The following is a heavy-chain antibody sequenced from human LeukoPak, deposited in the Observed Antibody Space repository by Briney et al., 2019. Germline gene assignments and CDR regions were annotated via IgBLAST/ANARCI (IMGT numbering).Heavy chain of an antibody. J-gene: IGHJ5*02. D-gene: IGHD3-16*02. CDR3: ARLNNLGVVINP. V-gene: IGHV4-34*01. CDR1: GGSFSAYY. CDR2: SNHSGST. Sequence: TPSETLSLTCAVYGGSFSAYYWSWIRQPPGKGPEWIGESNHSGSTTYNPSLKSRVTISVDASKNQFSLTLSSVTAADTAVYYCARLNNLGVVINPWGQGTLVTVSS.